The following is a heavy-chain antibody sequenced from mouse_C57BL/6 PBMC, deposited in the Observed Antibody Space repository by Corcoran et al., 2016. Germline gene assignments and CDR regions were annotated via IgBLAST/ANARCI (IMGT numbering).Heavy chain of an antibody. V-gene: IGHV1-26*01. CDR1: GYTFTDYY. J-gene: IGHJ1*03. CDR3: ARERYFDV. Sequence: EVQLQQSGPELVKPGASVKISCKASGYTFTDYYMNWVKQSHGKSLEWIGDINPNNGGTSYNQKFKGKATLTVDKSSSTAYMERRSLTSEDSAVYYCARERYFDVWGTGTTVTVS. CDR2: INPNNGGT.